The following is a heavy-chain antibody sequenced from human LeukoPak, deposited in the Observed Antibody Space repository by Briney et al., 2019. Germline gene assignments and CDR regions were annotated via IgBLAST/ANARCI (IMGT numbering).Heavy chain of an antibody. J-gene: IGHJ4*02. CDR3: ARGETVTGAKYYFDY. D-gene: IGHD4-23*01. CDR2: TRSRTYGGAP. CDR1: GFTFGAYG. Sequence: PGGSLRLSCRTSGFTFGAYGVGWLRQAPGKGLEWVAFTRSRTYGGAPEYAASVRGRFSVSRDDSEGIASLSMDNLKTEDTAVYYCARGETVTGAKYYFDYWGQGTLVTVSS. V-gene: IGHV3-49*03.